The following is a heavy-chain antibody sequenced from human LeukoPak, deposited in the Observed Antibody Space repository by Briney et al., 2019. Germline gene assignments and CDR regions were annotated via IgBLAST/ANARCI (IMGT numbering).Heavy chain of an antibody. J-gene: IGHJ3*02. D-gene: IGHD3-22*01. CDR2: ISSSSSYI. CDR3: ARAAPLYYYHSRGDIDAFDI. Sequence: GGSLRLSCAAPGFTFSSYSMNWVRQAPGKGLEWVSSISSSSSYIYYADSVKGRFTISRDNAKNSLYLQMNSLRAEDTAVYYCARAAPLYYYHSRGDIDAFDIWGQGTMVTVSS. CDR1: GFTFSSYS. V-gene: IGHV3-21*01.